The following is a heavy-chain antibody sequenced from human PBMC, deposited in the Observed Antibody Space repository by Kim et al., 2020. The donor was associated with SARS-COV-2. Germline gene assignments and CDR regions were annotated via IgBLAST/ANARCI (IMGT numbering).Heavy chain of an antibody. CDR3: ARHQVVFGVVNPFDY. V-gene: IGHV4-39*01. Sequence: SETLSLTCTVSGGSISSSSYYWGWIRQPPGMGLEWIGSIYYSGSTYYNPSLKSRVTISVDTSKNQFSLKLSSVTAADTAVYYCARHQVVFGVVNPFDYWGQGTLVTVSS. J-gene: IGHJ4*02. D-gene: IGHD3-3*01. CDR2: IYYSGST. CDR1: GGSISSSSYY.